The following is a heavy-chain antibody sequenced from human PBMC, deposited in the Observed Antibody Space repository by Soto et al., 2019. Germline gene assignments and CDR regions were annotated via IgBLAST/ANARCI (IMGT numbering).Heavy chain of an antibody. CDR2: IIPIFGTA. V-gene: IGHV1-69*13. CDR3: AREALYARAFDY. CDR1: GGTFSSYA. J-gene: IGHJ4*02. D-gene: IGHD3-3*01. Sequence: SVKVSCKASGGTFSSYAISWVRQAPGQGLEWMGGIIPIFGTANYAQKFQGRVTITADESTSTAYMELSSLRSEDTAVYYCAREALYARAFDYWGQGTLVTVSS.